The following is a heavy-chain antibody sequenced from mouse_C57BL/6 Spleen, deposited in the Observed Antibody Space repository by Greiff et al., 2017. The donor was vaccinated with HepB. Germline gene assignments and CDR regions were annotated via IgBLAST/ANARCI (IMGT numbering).Heavy chain of an antibody. CDR1: GYTFTSYW. J-gene: IGHJ2*01. CDR3: AKRGPITTVPFDY. V-gene: IGHV1-64*01. CDR2: IHPNSGST. D-gene: IGHD1-1*01. Sequence: QVQLKESGAELVKPGASVKLSCKASGYTFTSYWMHWVKQRPGQGLEWIGMIHPNSGSTNYNEKFKSKATLTVDKSSSTAYMQLSSLTSEDSAVYYCAKRGPITTVPFDYWGQGTTLTVSS.